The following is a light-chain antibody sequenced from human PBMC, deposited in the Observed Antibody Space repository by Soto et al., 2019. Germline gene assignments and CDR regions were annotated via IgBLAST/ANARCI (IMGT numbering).Light chain of an antibody. Sequence: QSVLTQPASVSGSLGQSITISCSGTSSDIGSYNHVAWYQQFPGKSPKLMIYAVSDRPPGVSDRFSGSKSGITASLTISGLQNEEEADSSCISYNDSQSYLFGTGTKVTV. CDR2: AVS. CDR1: SSDIGSYNH. V-gene: IGLV2-14*03. CDR3: ISYNDSQSYL. J-gene: IGLJ1*01.